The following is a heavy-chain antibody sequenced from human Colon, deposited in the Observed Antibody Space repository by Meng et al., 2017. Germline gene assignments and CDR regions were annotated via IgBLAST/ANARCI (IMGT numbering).Heavy chain of an antibody. CDR1: GFIFGDYE. CDR2: ISIGGGTI. CDR3: ARDPGASYCGGDCLDY. D-gene: IGHD2-21*02. Sequence: GESLKISCVASGFIFGDYEMNWVRQAPGKGLEWVSYISIGGGTICHADSVKGRFTISRDNGRNSLYLQMNSLRAEDTAIYYCARDPGASYCGGDCLDYWGQGSLVTVSS. V-gene: IGHV3-48*03. J-gene: IGHJ4*02.